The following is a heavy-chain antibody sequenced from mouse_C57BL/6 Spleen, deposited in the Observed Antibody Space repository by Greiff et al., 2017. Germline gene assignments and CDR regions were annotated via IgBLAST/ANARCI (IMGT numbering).Heavy chain of an antibody. V-gene: IGHV1-64*01. J-gene: IGHJ1*03. CDR2: IHPNSGST. CDR1: GYTFTSYW. D-gene: IGHD2-5*01. Sequence: QVQLQQSGAELVKPGASVKLSCKASGYTFTSYWMHWVKQRPGQGLEWIGMIHPNSGSTNYNEKFKSKATLTVDKSSSTAYRQLSSLTSEDSAVYYCVESNYSYWYFDVWGTGTTVTVSS. CDR3: VESNYSYWYFDV.